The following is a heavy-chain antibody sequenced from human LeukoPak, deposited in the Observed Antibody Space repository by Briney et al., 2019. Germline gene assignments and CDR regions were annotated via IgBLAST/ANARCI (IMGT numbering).Heavy chain of an antibody. V-gene: IGHV4-61*02. Sequence: SQTLSLTCTVSGASISSGTYYWSWIRQPAGKELEWIGRIYTSGSTNYNPSLKSRVTISLDKSKNQFSLKLSSVTAADTAVYYCARLFVIVVVPAAIEGWFDPWGQGTLVTVSS. D-gene: IGHD2-2*02. CDR2: IYTSGST. CDR3: ARLFVIVVVPAAIEGWFDP. CDR1: GASISSGTYY. J-gene: IGHJ5*02.